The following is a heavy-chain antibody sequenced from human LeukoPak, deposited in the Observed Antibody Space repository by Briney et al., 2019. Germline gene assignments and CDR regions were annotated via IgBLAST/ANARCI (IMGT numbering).Heavy chain of an antibody. J-gene: IGHJ4*02. V-gene: IGHV4-31*03. CDR3: ARGVYGEISYFLG. CDR1: GGSISSGGYY. CDR2: IFYSGST. Sequence: PSETLSLTCTVSGGSISSGGYYWSWIRQHPGKGLEWIGYIFYSGSTYYNPSLKSRVTISVDTSKNQFSLKLSSVTAADTAVYYCARGVYGEISYFLGWGQGTLVTVSS. D-gene: IGHD4-17*01.